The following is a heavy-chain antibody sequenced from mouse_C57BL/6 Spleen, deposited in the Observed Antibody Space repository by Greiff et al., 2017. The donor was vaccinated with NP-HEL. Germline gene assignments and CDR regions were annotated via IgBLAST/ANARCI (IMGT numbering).Heavy chain of an antibody. CDR3: ARVAGYGSTWFAY. V-gene: IGHV1-4*01. Sequence: QVQLQQSGAELARPGASVKMSCKASGYTFTSYTMHWVKQRPGQGLEWIGYINPSSGYTKYNQKFKDKATLTADKSSSTAYMQLSSLTSEDSAVYYCARVAGYGSTWFAYWGQGTLVTVSA. D-gene: IGHD1-1*01. CDR1: GYTFTSYT. J-gene: IGHJ3*01. CDR2: INPSSGYT.